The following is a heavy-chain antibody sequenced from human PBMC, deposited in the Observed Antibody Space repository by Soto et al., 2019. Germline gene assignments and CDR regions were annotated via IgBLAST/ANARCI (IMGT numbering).Heavy chain of an antibody. J-gene: IGHJ3*01. CDR3: ARVVYFDRSAYGL. CDR2: ISGDSNYI. CDR1: GFSFSGYN. D-gene: IGHD3-22*01. Sequence: PVGSLRLSCAASGFSFSGYNVNWVRQAPGKGLEWVSSISGDSNYIYYADSVQGRFTISRDNAKNSVYLQMNSLRAEDTAVYYCARVVYFDRSAYGLWGQGTMVTVS. V-gene: IGHV3-21*01.